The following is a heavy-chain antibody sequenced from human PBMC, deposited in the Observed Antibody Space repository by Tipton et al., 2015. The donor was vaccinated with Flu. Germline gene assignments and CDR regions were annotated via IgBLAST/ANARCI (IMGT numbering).Heavy chain of an antibody. V-gene: IGHV4-34*01. CDR2: INHSGST. CDR1: GGSFSGYY. J-gene: IGHJ4*02. CDR3: ARGRPITFGDPYFDS. Sequence: TLSLTCAVYGGSFSGYYWSWIRQPSGKGLEWIGEINHSGSTNYNPSLKSRVTISVDTSKNQFSLKLSSVTAADTAVYYCARGRPITFGDPYFDSWGQGTLVTVSS. D-gene: IGHD3-16*01.